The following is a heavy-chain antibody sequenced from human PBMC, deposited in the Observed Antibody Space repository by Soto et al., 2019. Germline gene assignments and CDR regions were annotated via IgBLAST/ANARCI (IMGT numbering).Heavy chain of an antibody. D-gene: IGHD2-2*02. V-gene: IGHV3-23*01. CDR3: AKNLFSNYTYHFEF. J-gene: IGHJ4*02. Sequence: PGGSLRLSCSASGFTFSNYAMNWVRQAPGKGLEWVSSISHSGGTTYYADSVKGRFTISRDNSKNTLFLQMSSLRAEDTAVYYCAKNLFSNYTYHFEFWGQGTLVTVSS. CDR2: ISHSGGTT. CDR1: GFTFSNYA.